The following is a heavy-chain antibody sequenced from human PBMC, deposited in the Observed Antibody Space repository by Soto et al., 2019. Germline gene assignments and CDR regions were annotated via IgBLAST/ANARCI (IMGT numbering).Heavy chain of an antibody. CDR2: IYSGGAP. D-gene: IGHD3-16*01. Sequence: EVQLVESGGGLTQPGGSLRLSCAASGFSVSSNYMSWVRQAPGKGLEWVSVIYSGGAPYYADSVKGRFTISRDNSENTVYLQMNSLRAXDTAMXYCAREFEMDVWGQGTTVTVSS. CDR3: AREFEMDV. CDR1: GFSVSSNY. V-gene: IGHV3-53*01. J-gene: IGHJ6*02.